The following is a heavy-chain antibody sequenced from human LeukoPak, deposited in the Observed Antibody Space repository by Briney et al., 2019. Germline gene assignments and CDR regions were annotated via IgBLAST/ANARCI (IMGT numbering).Heavy chain of an antibody. J-gene: IGHJ4*02. CDR2: ISSSGSKR. V-gene: IGHV3-11*01. Sequence: KAGESLRLSCAASGFSFSDSHMSWIRQVPGKGLEWILYISSSGSKREYADSVKGRFTISRDNSKNTLYLQMNSLRAEDTAVYYCARDLLPDYWGQGTLVTVSS. CDR1: GFSFSDSH. D-gene: IGHD1-26*01. CDR3: ARDLLPDY.